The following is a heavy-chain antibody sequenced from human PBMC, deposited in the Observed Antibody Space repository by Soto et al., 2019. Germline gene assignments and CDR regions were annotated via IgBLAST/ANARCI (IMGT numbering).Heavy chain of an antibody. CDR3: AKESCGMDV. CDR1: GFTFSSYG. Sequence: QVQLVESGGGVVQPGRSLRLSCAASGFTFSSYGMHWVRQAPGKGLEWVAVISYDGSNKYYADSVKGRFTISRDNSKNTLYLQMNSLRAEDTAVYYCAKESCGMDVWGQGTPVTVSS. CDR2: ISYDGSNK. V-gene: IGHV3-30*18. J-gene: IGHJ6*02.